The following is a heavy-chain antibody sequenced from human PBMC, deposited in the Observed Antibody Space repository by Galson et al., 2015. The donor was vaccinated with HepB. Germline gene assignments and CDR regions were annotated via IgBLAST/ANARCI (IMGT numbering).Heavy chain of an antibody. CDR1: GFTFSSYS. CDR3: STVRPMGVSRVSYYYYGMDV. V-gene: IGHV3-15*07. CDR2: IKSKTDGGTI. Sequence: SLRLSCAASGFTFSSYSMNWVRQAPGKGLEWVGRIKSKTDGGTIDYAAPVKDRFTVSRDDSRNTVYLQMSGLKTEDTAVYYCSTVRPMGVSRVSYYYYGMDVWGQGTTVTVSS. J-gene: IGHJ6*02. D-gene: IGHD1-26*01.